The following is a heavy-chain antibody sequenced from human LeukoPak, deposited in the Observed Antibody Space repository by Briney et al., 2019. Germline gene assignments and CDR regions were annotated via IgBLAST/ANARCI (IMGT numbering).Heavy chain of an antibody. CDR2: IKQDGSEK. CDR1: GFTFSSYW. CDR3: ARGAQIRVVVIDLLSGYDAFDI. V-gene: IGHV3-7*03. D-gene: IGHD3-22*01. J-gene: IGHJ3*02. Sequence: PGGSLRLSCAASGFTFSSYWMSWVRQAPGKGLEGVANIKQDGSEKYYVDSVKGRFTISRDNAKNSLYLQMNSLRAEDTAVYYCARGAQIRVVVIDLLSGYDAFDIWGQGTMVTVSS.